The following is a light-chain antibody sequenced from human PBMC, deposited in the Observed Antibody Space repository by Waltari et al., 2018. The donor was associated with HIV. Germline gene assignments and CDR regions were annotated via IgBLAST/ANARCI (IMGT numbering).Light chain of an antibody. CDR3: SSYTTRSTPDPNWV. CDR2: EVS. Sequence: QSALTQPASVSGSPGQSITISCTGTRRDVGGYNYVSWSHQHPGKAPKLMIFEVSNRPSGVSNRFSGSKSVNTASLTISGLQAEDEADYYCSSYTTRSTPDPNWVFGGGTKLTVL. CDR1: RRDVGGYNY. V-gene: IGLV2-14*01. J-gene: IGLJ3*02.